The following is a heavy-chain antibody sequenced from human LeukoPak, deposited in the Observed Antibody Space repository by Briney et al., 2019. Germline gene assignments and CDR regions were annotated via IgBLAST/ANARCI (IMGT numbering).Heavy chain of an antibody. J-gene: IGHJ5*02. CDR2: ISAYNGNT. Sequence: ASVKVSCKASGYTFTSYGISWVRQAPGQGLEWMGWISAYNGNTNYAQKLQGRVTMTTDTSTSIAYMELRSLRSDDTAVYYCARDITIFGVVISWFDPWGQGTLVTVSS. D-gene: IGHD3-3*01. CDR1: GYTFTSYG. V-gene: IGHV1-18*01. CDR3: ARDITIFGVVISWFDP.